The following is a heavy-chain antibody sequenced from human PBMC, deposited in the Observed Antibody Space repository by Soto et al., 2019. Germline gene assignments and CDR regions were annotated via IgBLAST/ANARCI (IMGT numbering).Heavy chain of an antibody. CDR3: VRGGIAGHWFDP. J-gene: IGHJ5*02. D-gene: IGHD2-15*01. Sequence: PSETLSLTCSVSRAFINSSGFYYSWIRQPPGKGLEWLGYIFHSGSTLYNPSLRGRLTLSADTSRNQLSLHLTSVTAADTAVYYCVRGGIAGHWFDPWGQGILVT. CDR1: RAFINSSGFY. V-gene: IGHV4-31*03. CDR2: IFHSGST.